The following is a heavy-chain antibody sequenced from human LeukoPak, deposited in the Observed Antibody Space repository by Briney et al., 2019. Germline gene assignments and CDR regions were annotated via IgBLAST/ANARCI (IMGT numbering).Heavy chain of an antibody. CDR3: ARLILWFGENFDY. J-gene: IGHJ4*02. D-gene: IGHD3-10*01. CDR1: GYTFTGYY. V-gene: IGHV1-2*02. CDR2: INPNSGGT. Sequence: ASVKVSCKASGYTFTGYYMHWVRQAPGQGLEWMGWINPNSGGTNYAQKFQGRVTMTRDTSISTAYMELSRLRSDDTAVYCCARLILWFGENFDYWGRGTLVTVSS.